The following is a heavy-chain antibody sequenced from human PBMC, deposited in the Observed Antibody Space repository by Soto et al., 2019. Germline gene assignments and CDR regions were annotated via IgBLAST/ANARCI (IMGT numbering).Heavy chain of an antibody. J-gene: IGHJ4*02. V-gene: IGHV3-23*01. CDR1: GFTFSSYA. CDR2: ISGSGGST. Sequence: EVQLLESGGGLVQPGGSLRLSCAASGFTFSSYAMSWVRQAPGKGLEWVSAISGSGGSTYYADSVKGRFTISRDNSKNTLYLQMNSLRAEDTAVYYCAKSIRADPKGGDHFDYWGQGTLVTVSS. D-gene: IGHD3-10*01. CDR3: AKSIRADPKGGDHFDY.